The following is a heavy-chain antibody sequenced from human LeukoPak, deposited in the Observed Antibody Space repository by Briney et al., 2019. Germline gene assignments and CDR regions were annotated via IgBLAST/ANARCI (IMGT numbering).Heavy chain of an antibody. D-gene: IGHD3-10*01. CDR3: ARDRAMVRGTGFDC. CDR2: IYTSGST. Sequence: PSQTLSLTCTVSGGSISCGSYYWSWIRQPAGKGLEWIGRIYTSGSTNYNPSLKSRVTISVDTSKNQFSLKLSSVTAADTAVYYCARDRAMVRGTGFDCWGQGTLVTVSS. V-gene: IGHV4-61*02. J-gene: IGHJ4*02. CDR1: GGSISCGSYY.